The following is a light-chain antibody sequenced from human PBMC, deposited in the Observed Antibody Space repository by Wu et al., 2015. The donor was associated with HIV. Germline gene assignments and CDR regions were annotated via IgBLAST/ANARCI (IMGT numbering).Light chain of an antibody. CDR2: NAY. CDR1: QNIGSL. Sequence: AIRMTQSPSSVSASTGDKVTLTCRATQNIGSLLAWYQQKPGKAPNLLIYNAYILQSGVPSRFSGSGSGTDFTLTISSLESEDFATYYCQQYHVYPRTFGQGTKVEI. CDR3: QQYHVYPRT. V-gene: IGKV1-8*01. J-gene: IGKJ1*01.